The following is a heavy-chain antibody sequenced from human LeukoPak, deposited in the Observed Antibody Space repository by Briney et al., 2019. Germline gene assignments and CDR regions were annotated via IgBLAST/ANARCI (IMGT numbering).Heavy chain of an antibody. Sequence: GGSLRLSCAASGFTFSSYSMNWVRQAPGKGLEWVSSIRRSSSYIYYADSVKGRFTISRDNAKNSLYLQMNSLRAEDTAVYYCARDTRGIYDYIWGSYRYTAIGYWGQGTLVTVSS. CDR1: GFTFSSYS. J-gene: IGHJ4*02. V-gene: IGHV3-21*01. D-gene: IGHD3-16*02. CDR2: IRRSSSYI. CDR3: ARDTRGIYDYIWGSYRYTAIGY.